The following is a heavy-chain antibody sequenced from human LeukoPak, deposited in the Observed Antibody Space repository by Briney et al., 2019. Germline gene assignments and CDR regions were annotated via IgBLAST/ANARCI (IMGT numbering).Heavy chain of an antibody. Sequence: GGSLRLSCAASGFTFSRYSMSWVRQAPGKGLEWVGFIRGKAYGGTTKNAASVKGRFTISRDDSRSIAYLQMNSLKTEDTAVYYCTRRYNYDGSGYYYVRDAFDIWGQGTMVTVSS. J-gene: IGHJ3*02. D-gene: IGHD3-22*01. V-gene: IGHV3-49*04. CDR1: GFTFSRYS. CDR3: TRRYNYDGSGYYYVRDAFDI. CDR2: IRGKAYGGTT.